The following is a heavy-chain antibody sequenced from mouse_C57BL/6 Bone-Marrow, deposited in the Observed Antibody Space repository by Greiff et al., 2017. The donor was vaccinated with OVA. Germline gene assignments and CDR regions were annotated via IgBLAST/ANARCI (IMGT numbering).Heavy chain of an antibody. CDR2: IFPGDGDT. Sequence: VQVVEPGAELVKPGASVKISCKASGYAFSNYWMNWVKQRPGKGLEWIGQIFPGDGDTNYNGKFKGRATRTADKSSSPAYMQVSSLTSEDSAVYFCARVGFWGRGTPLTVSS. CDR3: ARVGF. CDR1: GYAFSNYW. V-gene: IGHV1-80*01. J-gene: IGHJ2*01.